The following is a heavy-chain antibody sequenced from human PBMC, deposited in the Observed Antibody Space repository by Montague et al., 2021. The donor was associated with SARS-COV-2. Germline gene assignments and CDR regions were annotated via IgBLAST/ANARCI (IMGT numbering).Heavy chain of an antibody. CDR1: GYTFSNHW. CDR3: VRIKDNI. J-gene: IGHJ6*02. CDR2: INPSDSYT. D-gene: IGHD5-24*01. Sequence: QSGAEVKKPGESLKISCKGSGYTFSNHWIDWVRQMPGKGLEWVGGINPSDSYTAYSPSFQGHVTISDDKSISTAYLQWSSLEASDIAIYYCVRIKDNIWGQGTTVTVSS. V-gene: IGHV5-51*01.